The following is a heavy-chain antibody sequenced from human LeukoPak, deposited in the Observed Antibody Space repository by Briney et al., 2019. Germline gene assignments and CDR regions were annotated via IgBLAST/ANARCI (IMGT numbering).Heavy chain of an antibody. CDR2: IKSKSAGGTP. CDR3: TTATKLHESGWLVDY. J-gene: IGHJ4*02. V-gene: IGHV3-15*01. CDR1: GFTFSNAW. Sequence: PGGSLRLSCAASGFTFSNAWMSWVRQPPGRGLEWVGLIKSKSAGGTPEYAAPVKGRFAISRDDSQNTLYLQMNSLGADDTAFYYCTTATKLHESGWLVDYWGQGALVTVSS. D-gene: IGHD6-25*01.